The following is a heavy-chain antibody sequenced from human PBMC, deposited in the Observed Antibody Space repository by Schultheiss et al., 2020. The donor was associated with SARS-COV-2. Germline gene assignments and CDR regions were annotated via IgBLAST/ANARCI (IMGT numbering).Heavy chain of an antibody. V-gene: IGHV3-23*01. J-gene: IGHJ6*02. CDR1: GFAFSSYA. CDR2: ISGGGGST. CDR3: ARDKTGGYCSGGSCYYYYYGMDV. D-gene: IGHD2-15*01. Sequence: GESLKISCAASGFAFSSYAMHWVRQAPGKGLEWVSAISGGGGSTYYADSVKGRFTISRDSSKNTLFLQMNSLRAEDTAVYYCARDKTGGYCSGGSCYYYYYGMDVWGQGTTVTVSS.